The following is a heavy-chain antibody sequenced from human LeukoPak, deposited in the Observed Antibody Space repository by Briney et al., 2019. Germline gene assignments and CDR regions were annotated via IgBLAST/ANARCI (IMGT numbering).Heavy chain of an antibody. CDR3: ARSIHYDFWSGYYLDY. Sequence: GASVKVSCKASGYTFTSYGISWVRQAPGQGLEWMGWISAYNGNTNYAQKLQGRVTMTTDTSTSTAYMELRSLRSDDTAVYYCARSIHYDFWSGYYLDYWGQGTLVTVSP. CDR2: ISAYNGNT. CDR1: GYTFTSYG. D-gene: IGHD3-3*01. J-gene: IGHJ4*02. V-gene: IGHV1-18*01.